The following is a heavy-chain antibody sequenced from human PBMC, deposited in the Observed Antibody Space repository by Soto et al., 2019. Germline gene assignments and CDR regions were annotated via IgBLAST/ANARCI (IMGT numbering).Heavy chain of an antibody. V-gene: IGHV3-73*02. CDR1: GFTFSGSA. CDR2: IRSKANNYAT. CDR3: TNPQVYYGMDV. J-gene: IGHJ6*02. Sequence: EVQLVESGGGLVQPGGSLKLSCAASGFTFSGSAVHWVRPASGKGLEWVGRIRSKANNYATADAASVQGRFTIFRDDLKNTAYLQMNSLKTEDTAVYYCTNPQVYYGMDVWGQGTTVTVSS.